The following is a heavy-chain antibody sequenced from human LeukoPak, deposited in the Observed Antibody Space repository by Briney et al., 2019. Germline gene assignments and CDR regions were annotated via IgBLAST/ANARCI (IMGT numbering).Heavy chain of an antibody. CDR3: ARNPDQYYYDY. D-gene: IGHD2-2*01. CDR1: GGSIGSTTYY. J-gene: IGHJ4*02. V-gene: IGHV4-39*01. Sequence: SETLSLTCTVSGGSIGSTTYYWGWIRQPPGKGLEWIGSIYYSGSTYYNPPLKSRVTISVDTSKNQFSLKLSSVTAADTAVYYCARNPDQYYYDYWGQGTLVTVSS. CDR2: IYYSGST.